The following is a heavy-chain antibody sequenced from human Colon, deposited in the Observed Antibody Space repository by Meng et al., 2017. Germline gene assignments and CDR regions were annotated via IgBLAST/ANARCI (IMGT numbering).Heavy chain of an antibody. CDR1: GYSFTSYW. V-gene: IGHV5-51*01. J-gene: IGHJ5*02. CDR2: IYPGDSDT. Sequence: GESLKISCKGSGYSFTSYWIGWVRQMPGKGLEWMGIIYPGDSDTRYSPSFQGQVTISADKSISTAYLQWSSLKASDTAMYYCVRRYCSGGSCYLYWFDPWGQGTLVTVSS. CDR3: VRRYCSGGSCYLYWFDP. D-gene: IGHD2-15*01.